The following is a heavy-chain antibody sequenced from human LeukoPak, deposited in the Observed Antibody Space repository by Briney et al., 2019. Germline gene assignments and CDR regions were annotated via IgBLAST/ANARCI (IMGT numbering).Heavy chain of an antibody. CDR3: AKSLSGYSSSWYCFDC. Sequence: GGSLRLFRAASGFTFSSYGMHWVRQAPGKGLEWVAFTRFDGSNKYYADSVKGRFTVSRDNSRNTLYLQMNSLRTEDTAVYYCAKSLSGYSSSWYCFDCWGQGTLVTVSS. CDR2: TRFDGSNK. D-gene: IGHD6-13*01. V-gene: IGHV3-30*02. J-gene: IGHJ4*02. CDR1: GFTFSSYG.